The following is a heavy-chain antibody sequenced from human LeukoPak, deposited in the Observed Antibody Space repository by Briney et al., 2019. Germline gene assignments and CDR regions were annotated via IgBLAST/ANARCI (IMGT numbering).Heavy chain of an antibody. CDR1: GGSFSSYY. V-gene: IGHV4-34*01. CDR3: ARGVSMGAVKPFVF. J-gene: IGHJ4*02. D-gene: IGHD1-26*01. CDR2: INHSGST. Sequence: SETLSLTCAVYGGSFSSYYWSWIRQPPGKGLEWIGEINHSGSTNYNPSLKSRVTISVDTSKNQFSLKLSSVTAADTAVYYCARGVSMGAVKPFVFWGQGTLSTVS.